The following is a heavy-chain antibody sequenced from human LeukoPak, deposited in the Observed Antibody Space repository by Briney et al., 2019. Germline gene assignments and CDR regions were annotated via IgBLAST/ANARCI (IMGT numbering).Heavy chain of an antibody. CDR2: NDPDDSDT. V-gene: IGHV5-51*01. Sequence: GESLNIPCKSPGYNFNCYWIGWVRPTPGEGLGWMGINDPDDSDTRYRPPLEGHVTISADKSISTVYLQWSDLRASDTAMYYCARSKGDCRGGSCYFRLSCTFYYHYYIDIWGKGTTVTVSS. D-gene: IGHD2-15*01. J-gene: IGHJ6*03. CDR1: GYNFNCYW. CDR3: ARSKGDCRGGSCYFRLSCTFYYHYYIDI.